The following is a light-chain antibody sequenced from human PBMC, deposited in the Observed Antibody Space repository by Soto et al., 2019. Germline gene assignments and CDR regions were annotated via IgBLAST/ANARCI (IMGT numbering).Light chain of an antibody. Sequence: DIQMTQSPSTLSASVGDRVTITCRASQSISSWLAWYQQKPGKAPKLLIYKASSLESGVPSRFSGSGSGTEFTLTISSLQPDDFATYYCQQYNSYPHTFGGGTNVEIK. CDR3: QQYNSYPHT. J-gene: IGKJ4*01. CDR2: KAS. CDR1: QSISSW. V-gene: IGKV1-5*03.